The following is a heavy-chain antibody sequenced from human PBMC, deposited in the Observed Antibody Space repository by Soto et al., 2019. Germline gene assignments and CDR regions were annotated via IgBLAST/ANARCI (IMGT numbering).Heavy chain of an antibody. CDR2: IRTKPISYAT. D-gene: IGHD5-18*01. V-gene: IGHV3-73*01. Sequence: GGSLRLSCAASGFTFSGSAIHWVRQASGKGLEWLGRIRTKPISYATSYAASVKGRFTISRDDSENTAYLQMNSLKTEDTAVYYCARGLQLWSRVPSLWGQGTLVTVSS. CDR1: GFTFSGSA. J-gene: IGHJ4*02. CDR3: ARGLQLWSRVPSL.